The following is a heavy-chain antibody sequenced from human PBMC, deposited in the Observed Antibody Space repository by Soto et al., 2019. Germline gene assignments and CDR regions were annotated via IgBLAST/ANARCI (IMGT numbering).Heavy chain of an antibody. CDR2: ISYDGSNK. CDR1: GFTFSSYA. Sequence: PGGSLRLSCAASGFTFSSYAMHWFRQAPGKGLEWVAVISYDGSNKYYADSVKGRFTISRDNSKNTLYLQMNSLRAEDTAVYYCASLMVRGVMFPHTNVVDPWGQGTLVTVSS. V-gene: IGHV3-30-3*01. J-gene: IGHJ5*02. CDR3: ASLMVRGVMFPHTNVVDP. D-gene: IGHD3-10*01.